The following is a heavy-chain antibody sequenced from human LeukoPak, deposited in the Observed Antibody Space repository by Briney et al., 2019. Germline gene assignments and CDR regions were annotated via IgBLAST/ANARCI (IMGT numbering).Heavy chain of an antibody. V-gene: IGHV3-30*03. CDR3: ARDRDKFWSGSQV. J-gene: IGHJ4*02. Sequence: GKSLRLSCAASGFTFSSYGSHWVRQAPGKGLEWVAVISYDGSNKYYAGSVKGRFTISRDNSKSTLYLQMNSLRTEDTAVYYCARDRDKFWSGSQVWGQGTLVTVSS. CDR2: ISYDGSNK. D-gene: IGHD3-3*01. CDR1: GFTFSSYG.